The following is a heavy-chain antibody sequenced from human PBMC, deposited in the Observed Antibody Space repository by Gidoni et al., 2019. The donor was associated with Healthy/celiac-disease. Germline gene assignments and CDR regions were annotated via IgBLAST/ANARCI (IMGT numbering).Heavy chain of an antibody. CDR3: ARDGITIFGVARDAFDI. J-gene: IGHJ3*02. CDR1: GGTFSSYA. V-gene: IGHV1-69*06. CDR2: IIPIFGTA. Sequence: QVQLVQSGAEVKKPGSSVKVSCKASGGTFSSYAISWVRQAPGQGLEWMGGIIPIFGTANYAQKFQGRVTITADKSTSTAYMELSSLRSEDTAVYYCARDGITIFGVARDAFDIWGQGTMVTVSS. D-gene: IGHD3-3*01.